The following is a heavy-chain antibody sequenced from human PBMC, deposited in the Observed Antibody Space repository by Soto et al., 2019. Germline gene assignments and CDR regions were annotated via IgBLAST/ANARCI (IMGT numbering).Heavy chain of an antibody. Sequence: PVGSLRLSCAVSGFTFSSYAMSWVRQAPGRGLEWISASSGSDGTTWYADSVRGRFTIPRDNSRSTVYLQMNSLRVEDTAIYYCARDRNYPRDQFDNWGQGILVTVSS. J-gene: IGHJ4*02. CDR3: ARDRNYPRDQFDN. CDR1: GFTFSSYA. D-gene: IGHD1-7*01. CDR2: SSGSDGTT. V-gene: IGHV3-23*01.